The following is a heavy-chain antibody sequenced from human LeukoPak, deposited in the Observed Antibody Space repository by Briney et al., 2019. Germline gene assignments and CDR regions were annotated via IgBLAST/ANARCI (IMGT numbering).Heavy chain of an antibody. CDR1: GGSISSSSYY. CDR2: IYYSGST. V-gene: IGHV4-39*01. D-gene: IGHD5-18*01. Sequence: SETLSLTCTVSGGSISSSSYYWGWIRQPPGKGLEWIGSIYYSGSTYYNPSLKSRVTISVDTSKNQFSLKLSSVTAADTAVYYCARIQRYSYLFDYWGQGTLVTVSS. CDR3: ARIQRYSYLFDY. J-gene: IGHJ4*02.